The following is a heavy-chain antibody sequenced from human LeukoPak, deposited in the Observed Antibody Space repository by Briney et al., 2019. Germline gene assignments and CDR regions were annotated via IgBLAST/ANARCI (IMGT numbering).Heavy chain of an antibody. CDR2: IYYSGST. D-gene: IGHD3-10*01. CDR3: AGLGLGDSFDY. V-gene: IGHV4-59*01. CDR1: GGSISSYY. J-gene: IGHJ4*02. Sequence: SETLSLTCTVSGGSISSYYWSWIRQPPGKGLEWIGYIYYSGSTNYNPSLKSRVTISVDTSKNQFSLKLSSVTAADTAVYYCAGLGLGDSFDYGGQGTLVTVS.